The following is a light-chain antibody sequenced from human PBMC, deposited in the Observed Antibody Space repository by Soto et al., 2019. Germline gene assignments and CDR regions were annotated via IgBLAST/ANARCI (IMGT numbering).Light chain of an antibody. CDR1: QSVSSN. Sequence: EIVMTQSPATLSVSPGERATLSCRASQSVSSNLDWYQQKPGQAPRLLIYGASTRATGIPARFSGSGSGTECTLTISSMQSEDFAVYSCQQYNNCPPTLTFGGGTKVEIK. CDR2: GAS. CDR3: QQYNNCPPTLT. J-gene: IGKJ4*01. V-gene: IGKV3-15*01.